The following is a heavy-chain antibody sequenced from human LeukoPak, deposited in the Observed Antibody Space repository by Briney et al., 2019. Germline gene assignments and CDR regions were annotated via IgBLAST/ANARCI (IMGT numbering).Heavy chain of an antibody. CDR1: GGSFSGYY. CDR2: INHSGST. CDR3: ARSPGAFDI. J-gene: IGHJ3*02. V-gene: IGHV4-34*01. Sequence: SETLSLTCAVYGGSFSGYYWSWIRQPPGKGLEWIGEINHSGSTNYNPSLKSRVTISVDTSKNQFSLKLSSVTAADTAVYYCARSPGAFDIWGQGTMVTVSS.